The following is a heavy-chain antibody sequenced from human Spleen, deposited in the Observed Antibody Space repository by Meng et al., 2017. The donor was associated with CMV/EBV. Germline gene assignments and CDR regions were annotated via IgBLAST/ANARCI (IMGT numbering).Heavy chain of an antibody. CDR1: SISSSSYY. V-gene: IGHV4-39*01. D-gene: IGHD6-13*01. CDR3: ASPKSRIAAAGIVAFDY. J-gene: IGHJ4*02. CDR2: ISYSGST. Sequence: SISSSSYYWGWIRQPPGKGLEWIGSISYSGSTYYNPSLKSRVTISVDTSKNQFSLKLSSVTAADTAVYYCASPKSRIAAAGIVAFDYWGQGTLVTVSS.